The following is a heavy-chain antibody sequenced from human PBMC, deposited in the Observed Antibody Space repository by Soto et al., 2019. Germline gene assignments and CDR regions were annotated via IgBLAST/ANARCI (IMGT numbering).Heavy chain of an antibody. CDR1: GFVFGGFG. CDR2: ASYDGTYK. V-gene: IGHV3-30*03. J-gene: IGHJ4*02. D-gene: IGHD3-16*01. CDR3: ARGGDVLDY. Sequence: QVELVESGGGVVRPGKSLTVSCTGSGFVFGGFGKHWVRQTPGKGLEWLGMASYDGTYKYFADSVKGRFTISRDNGMNTVYLQMDNLRLEDTALYYCARGGDVLDYWGRGTLVTVSS.